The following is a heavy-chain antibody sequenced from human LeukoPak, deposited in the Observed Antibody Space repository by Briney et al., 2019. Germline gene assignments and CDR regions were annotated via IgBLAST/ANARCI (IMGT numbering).Heavy chain of an antibody. J-gene: IGHJ4*02. CDR3: AKENPVGGTNYFDY. D-gene: IGHD1-26*01. Sequence: PGGSLRLSCTASGFTFSSYTMTWVRQAPGKGLKWASTITTGDGNTYYADSVKGRFTVSRDDSKNTLSLQMNGLRAEDTAVYYCAKENPVGGTNYFDYWGQGTLVTVPS. CDR1: GFTFSSYT. CDR2: ITTGDGNT. V-gene: IGHV3-23*01.